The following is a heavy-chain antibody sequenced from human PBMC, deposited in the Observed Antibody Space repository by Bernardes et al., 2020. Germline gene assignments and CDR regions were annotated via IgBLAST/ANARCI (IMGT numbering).Heavy chain of an antibody. D-gene: IGHD1-26*01. Sequence: GGSLRLSCAASGFTFSNYWMYWVRHAPGKGLVWVSRIDSDGATYADSVKGRFTISRDNAKNTLYLQMNNLRAEDTAVYYCTRDRGSYSFDYWGRGTLVTVSS. CDR2: IDSDGA. CDR3: TRDRGSYSFDY. J-gene: IGHJ4*02. CDR1: GFTFSNYW. V-gene: IGHV3-74*01.